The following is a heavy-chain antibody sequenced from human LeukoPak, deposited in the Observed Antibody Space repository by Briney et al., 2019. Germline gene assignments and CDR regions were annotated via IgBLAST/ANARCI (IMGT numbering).Heavy chain of an antibody. J-gene: IGHJ5*02. Sequence: SETLSLTFTVSGGSISSSSYYWGWIRQPPGKGLEWIGSIYYSGSTYYNPSLKSRVTISVDTSKNQFSLKLSSVTAADTAVYYCAGHITAFDHWGQGTLVTVSS. CDR3: AGHITAFDH. V-gene: IGHV4-39*01. CDR2: IYYSGST. D-gene: IGHD3-16*01. CDR1: GGSISSSSYY.